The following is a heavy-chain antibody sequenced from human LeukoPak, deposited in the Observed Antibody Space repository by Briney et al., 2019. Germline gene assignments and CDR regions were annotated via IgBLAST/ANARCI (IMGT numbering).Heavy chain of an antibody. V-gene: IGHV4-34*01. D-gene: IGHD5-18*01. CDR1: SGSISGYY. J-gene: IGHJ6*02. CDR2: INHSGST. CDR3: ARGRLQLWSFPLPYNHYAIDV. Sequence: PSETLSLTCTVSSGSISGYYWSWIRQPPGKGLEWIGEINHSGSTNYNPSLKSRVTISVDTSKNQFSLKLSSVTAADTAVYFCARGRLQLWSFPLPYNHYAIDVWGQGTTVTVSS.